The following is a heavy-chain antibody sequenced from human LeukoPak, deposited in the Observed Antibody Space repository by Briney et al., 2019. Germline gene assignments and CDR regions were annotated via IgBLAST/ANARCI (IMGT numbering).Heavy chain of an antibody. D-gene: IGHD1-26*01. Sequence: GGSLRLSCAASGFTFSSYWMHWVRQAPGKGLVWVSRINTDESNTNYADSVRGRFTISRDNAKNTLYLQMNSLRAGDTAVYYCVRVTDNGSCWGSLDYWGQGTLVTVSS. CDR3: VRVTDNGSCWGSLDY. V-gene: IGHV3-74*01. CDR1: GFTFSSYW. J-gene: IGHJ4*02. CDR2: INTDESNT.